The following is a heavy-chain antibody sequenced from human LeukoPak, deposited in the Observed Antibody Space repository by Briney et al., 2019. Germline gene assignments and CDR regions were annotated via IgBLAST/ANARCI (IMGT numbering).Heavy chain of an antibody. CDR1: GGSINSYY. Sequence: PSETLSLTCTVSGGSINSYYWSWIRQPPGKGLEWIGYIYYSGSTNYNPSLKSRVTISVDTSKNQFSLKLSSVTAADTAVYYCASIRMTTVTNWYFDLWGRGTLVTVSS. V-gene: IGHV4-59*01. J-gene: IGHJ2*01. CDR2: IYYSGST. CDR3: ASIRMTTVTNWYFDL. D-gene: IGHD4-17*01.